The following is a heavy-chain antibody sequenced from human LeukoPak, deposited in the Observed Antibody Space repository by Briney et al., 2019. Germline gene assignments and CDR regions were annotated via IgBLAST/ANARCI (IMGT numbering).Heavy chain of an antibody. CDR1: GGSIIGYY. CDR2: IYHSGST. CDR3: ARSRVWSDYWGYFDY. D-gene: IGHD3-3*01. V-gene: IGHV4-59*01. Sequence: SETLSLTCTVSGGSIIGYYWNWIRQPPGKGLDWIGYIYHSGSTNYNPSLKSRVTISVDTSKTQISLKLRAVTAADTAVYYCARSRVWSDYWGYFDYWGQGTLITVSS. J-gene: IGHJ4*02.